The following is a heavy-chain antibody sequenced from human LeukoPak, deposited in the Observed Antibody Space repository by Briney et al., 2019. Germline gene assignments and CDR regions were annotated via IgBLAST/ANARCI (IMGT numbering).Heavy chain of an antibody. J-gene: IGHJ4*02. CDR2: INPSGGST. CDR3: ARADRRRPPYSSSWYSENIFDY. D-gene: IGHD6-13*01. V-gene: IGHV1-46*01. Sequence: APVKVSCKASGYTFTSYGISWVRQAPGQGLEWMGIINPSGGSTSYAQKFQGRVTMTRDTSTSTVYMELSSLRSEDTAVYYCARADRRRPPYSSSWYSENIFDYWGQGTLVTVSS. CDR1: GYTFTSYG.